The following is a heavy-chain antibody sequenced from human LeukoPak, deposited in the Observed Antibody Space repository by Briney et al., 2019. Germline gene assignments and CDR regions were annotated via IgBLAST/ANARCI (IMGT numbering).Heavy chain of an antibody. Sequence: SETLSLTCSVSGYSISSGFHWGWVRQPPGEGLGGIGYISHSGDTSYNPSLKSRLTISVDTSKNQISLKLTSMTAADTAVYYCVRRPSAVTFDYWGQGTLVTVSS. V-gene: IGHV4-38-2*01. J-gene: IGHJ4*02. D-gene: IGHD4-23*01. CDR3: VRRPSAVTFDY. CDR2: ISHSGDT. CDR1: GYSISSGFH.